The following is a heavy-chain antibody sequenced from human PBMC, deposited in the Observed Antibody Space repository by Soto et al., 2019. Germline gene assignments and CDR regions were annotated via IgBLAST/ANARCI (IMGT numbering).Heavy chain of an antibody. CDR2: IYWDDDK. V-gene: IGHV2-5*02. D-gene: IGHD2-21*02. Sequence: QITLKESGPTLVKPTQTLTLTCTFSAFSLSTGGVGVGCIRQHPGKALEWLALIYWDDDKRYSPSLRSRLTITKDTSKNQVVLTMTNMDPVDTATYYCIQSRCGGDCLQSYASYYYYGMDVWGQGTTVTVSS. CDR1: AFSLSTGGVG. CDR3: IQSRCGGDCLQSYASYYYYGMDV. J-gene: IGHJ6*02.